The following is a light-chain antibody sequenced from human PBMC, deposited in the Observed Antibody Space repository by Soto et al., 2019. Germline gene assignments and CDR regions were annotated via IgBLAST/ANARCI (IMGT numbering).Light chain of an antibody. CDR2: DAS. Sequence: EIVLTQSPDTLSLSPGERATLSCRASLSVTSNYLAWYQQIPGQAPRLLIYDASRRATGIPDRFSGSGSGTDFTLSISRLEPEDFAVYYCQQYGSSLYTFGHGTKLEIK. CDR3: QQYGSSLYT. CDR1: LSVTSNY. J-gene: IGKJ2*01. V-gene: IGKV3-20*01.